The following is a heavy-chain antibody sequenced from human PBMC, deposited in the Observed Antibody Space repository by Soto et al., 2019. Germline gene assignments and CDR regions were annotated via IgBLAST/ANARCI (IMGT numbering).Heavy chain of an antibody. CDR3: ARAEYYYGSGSYYYYYYGMDV. CDR1: GFTFSSYG. Sequence: VGSLRLSCAASGFTFSSYGMHWVRQAPGKGLEWVAVIWYDGSNKYYADSVKGRFTISRDNSKNTLYLQMNSLRAEDTAVYYCARAEYYYGSGSYYYYYYGMDVWGQGTTVTVSS. CDR2: IWYDGSNK. D-gene: IGHD3-10*01. V-gene: IGHV3-33*01. J-gene: IGHJ6*02.